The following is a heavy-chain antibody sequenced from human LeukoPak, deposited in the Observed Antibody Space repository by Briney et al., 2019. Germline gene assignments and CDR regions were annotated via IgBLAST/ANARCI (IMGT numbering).Heavy chain of an antibody. Sequence: ASVKVSCKASGYTLTNYNISWVRQAPGQGLEWMGWINTDNGKTSYSQRFQGRVTMTADTSTNTAYLDLRSLRPDDTAAYYCARESGHCSGDNCFYFFDSWGQGFLVTVSS. V-gene: IGHV1-18*01. CDR2: INTDNGKT. CDR3: ARESGHCSGDNCFYFFDS. D-gene: IGHD2-8*02. CDR1: GYTLTNYN. J-gene: IGHJ4*02.